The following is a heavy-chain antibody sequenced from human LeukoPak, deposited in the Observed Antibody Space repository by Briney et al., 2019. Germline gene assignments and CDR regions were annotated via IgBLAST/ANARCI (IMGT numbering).Heavy chain of an antibody. CDR2: ISWDGNIQ. CDR3: ARDYSGWYVFDY. J-gene: IGHJ4*02. CDR1: GFPLSSYW. V-gene: IGHV3-30-3*01. D-gene: IGHD6-19*01. Sequence: GGSLRLPCVASGFPLSSYWMSWVRQAPGKGLEWVAFISWDGNIQYYAESVKGRFTLSRDNSKNTVYLQMNSLRIEDTAVYYCARDYSGWYVFDYWGQGTLVAVSP.